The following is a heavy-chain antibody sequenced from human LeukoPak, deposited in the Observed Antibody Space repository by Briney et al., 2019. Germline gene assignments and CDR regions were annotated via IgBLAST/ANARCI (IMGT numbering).Heavy chain of an antibody. CDR1: GFSFDDYA. J-gene: IGHJ4*02. Sequence: GGSLRLSCAASGFSFDDYAMHWVRQAPGKGLEWVSGISWKSGNIDYADSVKGRFTISRDNAKNSLYLQMNSLRPEDTALYYCAKAKNPSYSSSWSYYFYYWGQGTLVTVSS. CDR2: ISWKSGNI. V-gene: IGHV3-9*01. D-gene: IGHD6-13*01. CDR3: AKAKNPSYSSSWSYYFYY.